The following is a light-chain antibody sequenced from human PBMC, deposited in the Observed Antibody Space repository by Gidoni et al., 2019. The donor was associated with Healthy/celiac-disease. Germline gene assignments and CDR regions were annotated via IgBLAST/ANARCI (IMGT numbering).Light chain of an antibody. CDR1: QSVSSSY. CDR2: GAS. Sequence: EMVLTQYPGTLALSPGERATLSCRASQSVSSSYLAWYQQKPGQAPRLLIYGASSRAPGIPDRFSGSGSGTDFTLTISRLEPEDFAVYYCQQYGSSPWTFGQGTKVEIK. CDR3: QQYGSSPWT. J-gene: IGKJ1*01. V-gene: IGKV3-20*01.